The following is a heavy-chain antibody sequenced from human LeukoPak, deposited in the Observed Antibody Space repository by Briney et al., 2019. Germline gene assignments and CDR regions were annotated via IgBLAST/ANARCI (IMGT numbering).Heavy chain of an antibody. D-gene: IGHD6-13*01. J-gene: IGHJ4*02. CDR1: GFTFSSYA. V-gene: IGHV3-23*01. CDR3: ANTGYSSSWYSCLDY. CDR2: ISGSGGST. Sequence: GGSLRLSCAASGFTFSSYAMSWVRQAPGKGREWVSAISGSGGSTYYADSMKGRFTISRDNSKNTLYLQMNSLRAEDTAVYYCANTGYSSSWYSCLDYWGQGTLVTVSS.